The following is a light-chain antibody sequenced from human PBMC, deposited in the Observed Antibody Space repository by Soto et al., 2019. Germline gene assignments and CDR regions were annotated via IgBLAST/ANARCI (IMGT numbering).Light chain of an antibody. CDR2: GAS. CDR1: QSVSSSY. V-gene: IGKV3-20*01. CDR3: QQFGASLTWT. J-gene: IGKJ1*01. Sequence: ETVLTQSPGTLSLSPGDSATLSCRASQSVSSSYLAWYQQKPGQPPRLLIYGASSRATGIPDRFSGSGSGTDFTLTISRLEPEDFAVYYCQQFGASLTWTLGQGTKVDIK.